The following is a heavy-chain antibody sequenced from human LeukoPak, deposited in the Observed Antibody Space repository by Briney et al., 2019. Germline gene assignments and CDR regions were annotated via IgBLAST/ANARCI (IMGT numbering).Heavy chain of an antibody. V-gene: IGHV1-69*13. J-gene: IGHJ4*02. Sequence: SVKVSCKASGGTFSSYAISWVRQAPGQGLEWMGGIIPIFGTANYAQKFQGRVTITADESTSTAYMELSSLRSEDTAVYYCARPVGPATYYDYVWGSPPGYWGQGTLVTVSS. D-gene: IGHD3-16*01. CDR3: ARPVGPATYYDYVWGSPPGY. CDR2: IIPIFGTA. CDR1: GGTFSSYA.